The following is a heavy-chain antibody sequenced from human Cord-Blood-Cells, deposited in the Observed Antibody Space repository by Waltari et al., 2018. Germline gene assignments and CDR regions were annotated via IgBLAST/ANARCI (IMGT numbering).Heavy chain of an antibody. D-gene: IGHD6-13*01. CDR1: GGSISSSSYY. CDR2: IYYSGST. J-gene: IGHJ4*02. CDR3: ARHGRSSSWSLGY. V-gene: IGHV4-39*07. Sequence: QLQLQESGPGLVKPSETLSLTCPVSGGSISSSSYYWGWIRQPPGKGLEWIGSIYYSGSTYYNPSLKSRVTISVDTSKNQFSLKLSSVTAADTAVYYCARHGRSSSWSLGYWGQGTLVTVSS.